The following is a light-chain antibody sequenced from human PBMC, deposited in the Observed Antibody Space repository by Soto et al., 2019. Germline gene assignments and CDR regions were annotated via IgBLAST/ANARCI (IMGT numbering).Light chain of an antibody. CDR1: QSVSNNY. CDR3: QQYGNSPYT. CDR2: AAS. Sequence: EIVLTQSPGTLSLSPGERGALSCSASQSVSNNYLAWYQQKPGQAPRLLISAASRRATGIPDRFSGSGSGTDFTLTISRLEPEDFAVYYCQQYGNSPYTFGQGTKLEIK. J-gene: IGKJ2*01. V-gene: IGKV3-20*01.